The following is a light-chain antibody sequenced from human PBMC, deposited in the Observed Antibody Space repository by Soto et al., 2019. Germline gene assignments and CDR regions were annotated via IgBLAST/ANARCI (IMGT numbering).Light chain of an antibody. CDR2: AAS. CDR3: QQLKTYPLT. V-gene: IGKV1-9*01. Sequence: DIRLTQSPSFLSASVGDRVTITCRASQGISSYLAWYQQKPGKAPKLLIYAASTLHSEVPSRFSGSGSGTEFSLTISSLQPDDFATYYCQQLKTYPLTFGGGTQVEIK. J-gene: IGKJ4*01. CDR1: QGISSY.